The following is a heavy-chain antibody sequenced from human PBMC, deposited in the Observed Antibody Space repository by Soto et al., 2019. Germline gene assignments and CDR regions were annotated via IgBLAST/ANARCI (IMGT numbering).Heavy chain of an antibody. CDR3: AASPYCSGGSCYGYYGMDV. V-gene: IGHV1-58*01. CDR1: GFTFTSSS. D-gene: IGHD2-15*01. CDR2: IVVGSGNT. Sequence: SVKVSCKASGFTFTSSSVQWVRQARVQRLEWIGWIVVGSGNTNYAQKFQERVTITRDMSTSTAYMELSSLRSEDTAVYYCAASPYCSGGSCYGYYGMDVWGQGTTVTVSS. J-gene: IGHJ6*02.